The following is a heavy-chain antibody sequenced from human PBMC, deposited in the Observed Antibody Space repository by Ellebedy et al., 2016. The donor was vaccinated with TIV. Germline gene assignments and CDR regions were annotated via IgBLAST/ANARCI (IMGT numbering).Heavy chain of an antibody. Sequence: PGGSLRLSCAASGFTFSVTWMSWARQAPGKGLEWVARIKYDGADKDYVDSVKGRFTISRDNAKNSLYLKMNSLRVEDTAVYFCVRARNYALDSWGQGTLVTVSS. J-gene: IGHJ4*02. CDR3: VRARNYALDS. CDR1: GFTFSVTW. D-gene: IGHD3-16*01. V-gene: IGHV3-7*01. CDR2: IKYDGADK.